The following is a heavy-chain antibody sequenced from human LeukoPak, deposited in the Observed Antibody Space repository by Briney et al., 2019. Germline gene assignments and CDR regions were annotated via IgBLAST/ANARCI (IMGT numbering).Heavy chain of an antibody. D-gene: IGHD1-1*01. CDR3: ARIKWKGVSEYIQH. J-gene: IGHJ1*01. CDR2: ISHSGST. Sequence: PSETLSLTCAVFGGAFSGYIWTWIRQPPGKGLEWIGEISHSGSTTYTPSLTSRVTLSLDTSQKQFSLKLTSLTVADTAVYYCARIKWKGVSEYIQHWGPGALVTVSS. V-gene: IGHV4-34*01. CDR1: GGAFSGYI.